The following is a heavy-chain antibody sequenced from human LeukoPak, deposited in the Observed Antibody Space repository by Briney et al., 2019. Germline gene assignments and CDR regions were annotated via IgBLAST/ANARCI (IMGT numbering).Heavy chain of an antibody. Sequence: ASVKVSCKASGYTFTNYGITWVRQAPGRGLQCMGGISTYNGNTHYAQRFQGRVTMTTDTSTSTVYMELGSLRSDDTAVYYCARDEAGFGTTPLDYWGQGTLVTVSS. J-gene: IGHJ4*02. V-gene: IGHV1-18*01. D-gene: IGHD2-8*01. CDR3: ARDEAGFGTTPLDY. CDR2: ISTYNGNT. CDR1: GYTFTNYG.